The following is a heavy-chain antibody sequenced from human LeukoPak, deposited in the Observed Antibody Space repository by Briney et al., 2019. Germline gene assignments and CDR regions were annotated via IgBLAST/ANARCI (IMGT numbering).Heavy chain of an antibody. CDR1: AYTFTTSD. V-gene: IGHV1-8*01. J-gene: IGHJ3*02. CDR2: MNPNSGHT. Sequence: ASVKISCKASAYTFTTSDINWVRQAAGQGLEWMGWMNPNSGHTGYAQRFQGRVTMTRNTSISTAYMELSSLRSEDTAVYYCARPSGLLDSHDAFDIWGQGTMVTVSS. D-gene: IGHD1-26*01. CDR3: ARPSGLLDSHDAFDI.